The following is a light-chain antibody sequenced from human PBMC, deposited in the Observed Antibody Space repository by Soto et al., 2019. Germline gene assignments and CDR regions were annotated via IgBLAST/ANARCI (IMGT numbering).Light chain of an antibody. V-gene: IGLV2-23*02. J-gene: IGLJ1*01. CDR1: SSDVGSYNL. CDR2: EVS. CDR3: CSYVGSSRYV. Sequence: QSALTQPASVSGSPGQSITISCTGTSSDVGSYNLVSWYQQHPGKAPKLMIYEVSKRPSGVSNRFSGSKSGNTASLTISGLQAEDEADYYCCSYVGSSRYVFGTGTKLTVL.